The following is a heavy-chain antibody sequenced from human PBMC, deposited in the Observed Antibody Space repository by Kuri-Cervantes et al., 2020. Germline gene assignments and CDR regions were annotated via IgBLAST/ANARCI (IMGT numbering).Heavy chain of an antibody. J-gene: IGHJ4*02. Sequence: ASVKVSCKASGYTFTSYGISWVRQAPGQGLEWMGWISAYNGDTNYAQKLKGRVAMTTDTSTSTAYMELRSLRSEDTAVYYCARVWRYCSGGSCYLPGYWGQGTLVTVSS. CDR2: ISAYNGDT. CDR1: GYTFTSYG. CDR3: ARVWRYCSGGSCYLPGY. V-gene: IGHV1-18*01. D-gene: IGHD2-15*01.